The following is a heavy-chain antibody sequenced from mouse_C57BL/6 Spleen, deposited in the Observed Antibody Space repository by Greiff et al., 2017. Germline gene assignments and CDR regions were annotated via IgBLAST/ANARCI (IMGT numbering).Heavy chain of an antibody. J-gene: IGHJ4*01. Sequence: QVQLQQSGPGLVAPSQSLSITCTVSGFSLTSYGVDRVRQPPGKGLEWLGVIWGGGSTNYNSALMSRLSISKDNSKSQVFLKMNSLQTDDTAMYYCAKHGWDGGGYYYAMDYWGQGTSVTVSS. CDR1: GFSLTSYG. CDR3: AKHGWDGGGYYYAMDY. V-gene: IGHV2-9*01. CDR2: IWGGGST. D-gene: IGHD4-1*01.